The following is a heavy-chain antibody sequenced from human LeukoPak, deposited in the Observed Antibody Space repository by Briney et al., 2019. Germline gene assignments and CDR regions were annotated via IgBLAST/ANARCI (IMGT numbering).Heavy chain of an antibody. D-gene: IGHD1-26*01. V-gene: IGHV3-23*01. J-gene: IGHJ5*02. CDR1: GFTFSNTW. Sequence: GGSLRLSCAASGFTFSNTWMSWVRQAPGKGLEWVSAIHGSGGSTYYADSVKGRFTISRDNSKNTLYLQMNSLRAEDTAVYYCASRSRGPNWFDPWGQGTLVTVSS. CDR2: IHGSGGST. CDR3: ASRSRGPNWFDP.